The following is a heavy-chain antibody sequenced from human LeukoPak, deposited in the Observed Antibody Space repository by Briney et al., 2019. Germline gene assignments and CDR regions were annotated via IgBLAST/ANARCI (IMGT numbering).Heavy chain of an antibody. CDR2: IYYSGST. D-gene: IGHD1-1*01. V-gene: IGHV4-59*01. CDR3: ARHDPGRPRFDP. Sequence: PPETLSLTCNVSGGSINNYYWSWIRQPPGKGLEWIGYIYYSGSTNYNPSPKSRVTISLDTSKNQLPLNLKSVTAAGTAVYYCARHDPGRPRFDPWGQGTLVTVSS. CDR1: GGSINNYY. J-gene: IGHJ5*02.